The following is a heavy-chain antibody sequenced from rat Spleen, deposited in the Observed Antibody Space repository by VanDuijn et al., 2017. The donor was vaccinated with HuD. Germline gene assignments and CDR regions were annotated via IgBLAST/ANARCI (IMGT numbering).Heavy chain of an antibody. D-gene: IGHD1-11*01. V-gene: IGHV5-46*01. J-gene: IGHJ2*01. CDR2: ISTSGGST. CDR1: GFTFSSFP. CDR3: TRRRSHFDY. Sequence: EVQLVESGGGLVQPGRSMKLSCAASGFTFSSFPMAWVRPAPTKGLEWVATISTSGGSTYYRDSVKGRFTISRDNAKSTLYLHMNSLRSEDTATYYCTRRRSHFDYWGQGVMVTVSS.